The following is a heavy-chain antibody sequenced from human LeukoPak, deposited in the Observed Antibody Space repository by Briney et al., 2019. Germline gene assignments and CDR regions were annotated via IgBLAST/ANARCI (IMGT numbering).Heavy chain of an antibody. Sequence: SPGGSLRLSCAASGFTFSNAWMNWVRQAPGKGLEWVARFKSKANGGTIDYAAPVKGRFTISRDDSKNMVYLQMNSLKTEDTAVYYCATGRVFDYWGQGTLVTVSS. V-gene: IGHV3-15*07. CDR2: FKSKANGGTI. CDR3: ATGRVFDY. CDR1: GFTFSNAW. J-gene: IGHJ4*02.